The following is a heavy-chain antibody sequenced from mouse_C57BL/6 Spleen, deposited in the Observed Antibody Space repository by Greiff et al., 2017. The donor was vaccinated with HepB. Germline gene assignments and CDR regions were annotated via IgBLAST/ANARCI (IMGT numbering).Heavy chain of an antibody. CDR2: INPSYGGT. J-gene: IGHJ4*01. V-gene: IGHV1-53*01. CDR1: GYTFTSYW. D-gene: IGHD1-1*01. CDR3: ARATTVVGYAMDY. Sequence: VQLQQPGTELVKPGASVKLSCKASGYTFTSYWMHWVKQRPGQGLEWIGNINPSYGGTNYNEKFKSKATLTVDKSSSTAYMQLSSLTSEDSAVYYCARATTVVGYAMDYWGQGTSVTVSS.